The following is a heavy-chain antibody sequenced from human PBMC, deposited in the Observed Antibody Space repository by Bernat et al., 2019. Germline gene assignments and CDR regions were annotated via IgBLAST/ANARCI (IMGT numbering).Heavy chain of an antibody. J-gene: IGHJ4*02. Sequence: QVQLVQSGAEVKKPGASVKVSCKASGYTFTSFDINWVRQAAGQGPEWMGWMNPNSGNTGYAQKFQGRVTMTRDTPTNTAYMDLSSLTSEETAVYYCARGRDSSSHLDYWGQGTLLTVSS. V-gene: IGHV1-8*01. D-gene: IGHD6-13*01. CDR3: ARGRDSSSHLDY. CDR1: GYTFTSFD. CDR2: MNPNSGNT.